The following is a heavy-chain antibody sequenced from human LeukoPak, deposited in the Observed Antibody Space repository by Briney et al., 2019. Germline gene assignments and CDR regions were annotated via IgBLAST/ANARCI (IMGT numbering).Heavy chain of an antibody. V-gene: IGHV3-23*01. D-gene: IGHD6-19*01. Sequence: GGSLRLSCAASGFTFSSYAMSWVRQAPGKGLEWVSAISGSGGSTYYADSVKGRFTISRDNSKNTLYLQLSSLRVEDTAVYYCAQGYSSGWYPNWGQGSLVSVSS. CDR2: ISGSGGST. J-gene: IGHJ4*02. CDR3: AQGYSSGWYPN. CDR1: GFTFSSYA.